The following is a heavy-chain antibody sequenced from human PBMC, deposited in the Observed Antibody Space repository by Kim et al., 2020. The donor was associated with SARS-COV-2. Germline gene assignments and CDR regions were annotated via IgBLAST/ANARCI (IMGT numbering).Heavy chain of an antibody. V-gene: IGHV3-48*02. J-gene: IGHJ4*02. Sequence: GGSLRLSCAASGFTFTTYNMNWVRQAPGKGLEWISYISVTDAIYYADSAKGRFTISRDYAKNSLDLQMNSLRDEDTAVYYCARDWNWGIDVWGQGTLVTV. CDR2: ISVTDAI. D-gene: IGHD7-27*01. CDR1: GFTFTTYN. CDR3: ARDWNWGIDV.